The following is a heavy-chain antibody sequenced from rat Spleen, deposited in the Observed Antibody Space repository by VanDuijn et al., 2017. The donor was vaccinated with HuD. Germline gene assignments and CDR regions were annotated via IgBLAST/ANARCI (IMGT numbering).Heavy chain of an antibody. CDR3: TREGATTVRYFDF. Sequence: EVQVVESGGGLVQPGRSLKLPCAASGFTFNNYGMAWVRKAPTKGLEWVATITNIGGNTFYPNSVKGLFTISRDNAKSTLYLQMNSLGSEDTATYFCTREGATTVRYFDFWGPGSMITVSS. J-gene: IGHJ1*01. V-gene: IGHV5-29*01. D-gene: IGHD1-11*01. CDR2: ITNIGGNT. CDR1: GFTFNNYG.